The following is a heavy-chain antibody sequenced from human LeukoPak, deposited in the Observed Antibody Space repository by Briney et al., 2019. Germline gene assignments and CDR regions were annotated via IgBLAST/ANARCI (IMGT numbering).Heavy chain of an antibody. D-gene: IGHD3-22*01. Sequence: GGSLRLSCAASGFTFSSYGMHWVRQAPGKGLEWVAVIWYDGSNKYYADSVKGRFTISRDNSKNTLYLQMSSLRAEDTAVYYCARDETYYDSSGPLDYWGQGTLVTVSS. CDR3: ARDETYYDSSGPLDY. CDR2: IWYDGSNK. V-gene: IGHV3-33*08. CDR1: GFTFSSYG. J-gene: IGHJ4*02.